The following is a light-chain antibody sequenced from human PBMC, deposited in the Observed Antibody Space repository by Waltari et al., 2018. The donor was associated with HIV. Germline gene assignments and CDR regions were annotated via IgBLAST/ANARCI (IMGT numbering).Light chain of an antibody. J-gene: IGLJ2*01. CDR1: SSDIGSYDY. V-gene: IGLV2-8*01. CDR3: SSYAGSKNRVV. Sequence: QSALTQSPSASGSPGQAVTISCPGTSSDIGSYDYVSWYQQHPGKAPKLLIYDVYKRHSGVPDGFSGSKSGNTASLTVSGLQTEDEATYYCSSYAGSKNRVVFGGGTFLTVL. CDR2: DVY.